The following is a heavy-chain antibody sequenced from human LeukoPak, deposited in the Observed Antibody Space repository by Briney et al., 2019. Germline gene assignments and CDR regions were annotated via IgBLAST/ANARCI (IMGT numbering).Heavy chain of an antibody. CDR2: ISYDGSNK. V-gene: IGHV3-30*18. Sequence: GGSLRLSCAASGFTFSSYGMHWVRQAPGKGLEWVAVISYDGSNKYYADSVKGRFTISRDNSKNTLYLQMNSLRAEDTAVYYCAKDPGKSGYSYGPYFDYWGQGTLVTVSS. CDR3: AKDPGKSGYSYGPYFDY. CDR1: GFTFSSYG. J-gene: IGHJ4*02. D-gene: IGHD5-18*01.